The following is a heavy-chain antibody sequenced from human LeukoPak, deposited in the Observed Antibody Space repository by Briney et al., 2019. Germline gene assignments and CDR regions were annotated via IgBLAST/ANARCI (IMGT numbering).Heavy chain of an antibody. CDR2: INPSGGST. CDR3: ARDGTAHGMDV. Sequence: ASVKVSCKASGYTFTSYYMHWVRQAPGQGFEWMGIINPSGGSTSYAQKFQGRVTMTRDTSTSTVYMELSSLRSEDTAVYYCARDGTAHGMDVWGQGTTVTVSS. D-gene: IGHD5-18*01. CDR1: GYTFTSYY. J-gene: IGHJ6*02. V-gene: IGHV1-46*01.